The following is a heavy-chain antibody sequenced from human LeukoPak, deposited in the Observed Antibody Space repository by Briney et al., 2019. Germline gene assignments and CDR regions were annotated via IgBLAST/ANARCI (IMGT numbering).Heavy chain of an antibody. CDR2: IWYDGSNK. Sequence: PGGSLRLSCAASGFTFSSYGMHWVRQAPGKGLEWVAVIWYDGSNKYYADSVKGRLTISRDNSKNTLYLQMNSLRAEDTAVYYCARSYYGSGSLAKYWGQGTLVTVSS. V-gene: IGHV3-33*01. CDR1: GFTFSSYG. D-gene: IGHD3-10*01. CDR3: ARSYYGSGSLAKY. J-gene: IGHJ4*02.